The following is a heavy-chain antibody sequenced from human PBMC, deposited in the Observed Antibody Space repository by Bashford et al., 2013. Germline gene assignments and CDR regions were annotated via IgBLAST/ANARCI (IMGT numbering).Heavy chain of an antibody. CDR3: ARGRWNRGDY. V-gene: IGHV3-72*01. CDR1: GFTFSDHY. J-gene: IGHJ4*02. Sequence: GSLRLSCAASGFTFSDHYMDWVRQAPGKGLEWVGRTRNKANSYTTEYAASVKGRFTISRDDSKNSLYLQMNSLKTEDTAVYYCARGRWNRGDYWGQGTLVTVSS. D-gene: IGHD1-1*01. CDR2: TRNKANSYTT.